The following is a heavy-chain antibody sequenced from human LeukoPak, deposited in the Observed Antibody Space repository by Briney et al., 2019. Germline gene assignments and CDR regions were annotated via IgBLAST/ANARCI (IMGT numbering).Heavy chain of an antibody. J-gene: IGHJ3*02. Sequence: GGSLRLSCAASGFTFSGSPMHWVRQASGKGLEWVGRIRTKATSYDAAYAASVKGRFTISRDDSKNTAYLQMNSLKTEDTAMYYCARDKVGAFDAFDIWGQGTMVTVSS. CDR2: IRTKATSYDA. D-gene: IGHD1-26*01. CDR3: ARDKVGAFDAFDI. CDR1: GFTFSGSP. V-gene: IGHV3-73*01.